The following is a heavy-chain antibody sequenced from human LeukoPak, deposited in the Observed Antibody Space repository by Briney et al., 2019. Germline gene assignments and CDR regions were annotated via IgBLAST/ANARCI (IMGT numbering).Heavy chain of an antibody. CDR2: ISGYNGDT. Sequence: GASVKVSCKASGYTFTAYGISWVRQAPGQGLEWMGWISGYNGDTFYAPKFQGRVTITADESTSTAYMELSSLRSEDTAVYYCARRGHYGSGSYDLDYWGQGTLVTVSS. CDR1: GYTFTAYG. J-gene: IGHJ4*02. D-gene: IGHD3-10*01. V-gene: IGHV1-18*01. CDR3: ARRGHYGSGSYDLDY.